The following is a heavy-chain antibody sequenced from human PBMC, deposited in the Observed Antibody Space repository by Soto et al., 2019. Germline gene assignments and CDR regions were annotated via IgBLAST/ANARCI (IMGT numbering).Heavy chain of an antibody. V-gene: IGHV4-39*01. J-gene: IGHJ5*02. CDR2: IYYSGST. CDR1: GGSISSYY. CDR3: ASENRITMVRGVIIYGNWFDP. Sequence: SETLSLTCTVSGGSISSYYWGWIRQPPGKGLEWIGSIYYSGSTYYNPSLKSRVTISVDTSKNQFSLKLSSVTAADTAVYYCASENRITMVRGVIIYGNWFDPWGQGTLVTVSS. D-gene: IGHD3-10*01.